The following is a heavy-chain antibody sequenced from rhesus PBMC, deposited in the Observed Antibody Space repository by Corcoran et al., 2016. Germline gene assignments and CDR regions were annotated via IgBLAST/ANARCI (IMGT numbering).Heavy chain of an antibody. CDR1: GFTFSDCW. Sequence: HLVESGGGLAKPGGSLRLSCAASGFTFSDCWMTLVRQTPGKGLEWIATINAGGRNTYYADSVKGRFTISRDNSKNTLSLQMNSLRPEDTAIYYCADLDRYGGQGVLVTVSS. J-gene: IGHJ4*01. CDR2: INAGGRNT. CDR3: ADLDRY. V-gene: IGHV3S42*01.